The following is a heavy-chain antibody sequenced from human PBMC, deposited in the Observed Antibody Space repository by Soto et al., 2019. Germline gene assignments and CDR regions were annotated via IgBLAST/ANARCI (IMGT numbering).Heavy chain of an antibody. V-gene: IGHV3-23*01. D-gene: IGHD6-13*01. CDR1: RFTFSSYA. J-gene: IGHJ4*02. CDR2: ISGGGDST. Sequence: EVQLLESGGGLVQPGGSLRLSCAASRFTFSSYAMSWVRQAPGKGLEWISAISGGGDSTYYADSVKGRFTISRDNSKNHQNLQMNSRRGEDTAVYYGAKVGGGGNSWSTGWGQGALVTVSP. CDR3: AKVGGGGNSWSTG.